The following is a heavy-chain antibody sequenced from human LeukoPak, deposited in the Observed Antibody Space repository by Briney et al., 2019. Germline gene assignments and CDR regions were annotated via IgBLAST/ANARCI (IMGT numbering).Heavy chain of an antibody. D-gene: IGHD1-20*01. Sequence: GGSLRLSCAASGFTFSSYSMNWVRQAPGKGLEWVSYISSSSSTIYYADSVKGRFTISRDNAKNSLYLQMNSLRAEDTAVYYCAREGDNWNDGWFDPWGQGTLVTVSS. CDR2: ISSSSSTI. V-gene: IGHV3-48*04. CDR3: AREGDNWNDGWFDP. J-gene: IGHJ5*02. CDR1: GFTFSSYS.